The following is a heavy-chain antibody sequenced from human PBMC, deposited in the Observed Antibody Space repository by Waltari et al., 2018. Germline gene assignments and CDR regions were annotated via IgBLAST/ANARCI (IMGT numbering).Heavy chain of an antibody. J-gene: IGHJ4*02. CDR2: SNPYSVGT. CDR3: ATAPDACQIIN. Sequence: QVQLVQSGAEVKKPGASVKVSCKTSGYTFTGYYMYWVRQAPGQGLEWMGWSNPYSVGTAYAQKLQGKVTLTRDTSSSTAYMELKRLICDDSYMYYCATAPDACQIINWGQGTLVNVSS. CDR1: GYTFTGYY. V-gene: IGHV1-2*02. D-gene: IGHD2-2*01.